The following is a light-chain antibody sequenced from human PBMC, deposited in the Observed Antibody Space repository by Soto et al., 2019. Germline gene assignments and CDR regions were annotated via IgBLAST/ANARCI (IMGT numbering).Light chain of an antibody. J-gene: IGKJ2*01. CDR3: QQYYTTLMYT. Sequence: DIVMTQSPDSLAVSLGERATINCKSSQSVLYSSNNKNYLAWYQQKPGQPPKLLIYWASIRESGVPDRFGGSGSGTDFTLTISSLQAEDVAVYYCQQYYTTLMYTFGQGTKLEIK. CDR1: QSVLYSSNNKNY. V-gene: IGKV4-1*01. CDR2: WAS.